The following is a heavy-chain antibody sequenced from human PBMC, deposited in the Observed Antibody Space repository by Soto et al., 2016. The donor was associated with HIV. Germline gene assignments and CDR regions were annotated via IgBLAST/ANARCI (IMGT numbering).Heavy chain of an antibody. J-gene: IGHJ4*02. CDR1: GGTFSSYA. Sequence: QVQLVQSGAEVKKPGSSVKVSCKASGGTFSSYAISWVRQTPGQGLEWMGGIIPIFGTANYAQKFQGRVTITADESTSTAYMELSSLRSEDTAVYYCARDLVLGGYDPGFDYWGQGTLVTVSS. D-gene: IGHD5-12*01. V-gene: IGHV1-69*01. CDR3: ARDLVLGGYDPGFDY. CDR2: IIPIFGTA.